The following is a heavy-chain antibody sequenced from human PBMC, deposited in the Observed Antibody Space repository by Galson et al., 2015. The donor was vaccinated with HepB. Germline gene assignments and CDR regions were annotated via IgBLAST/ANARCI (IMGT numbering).Heavy chain of an antibody. D-gene: IGHD2-21*01. Sequence: SLRLSCAASGFTFSSYWMHWVRQAPGKGLVWVSRINSDGSSTSYADSVKGRFTISRDNAKNTLYLQMNSLRAEDTAVYYCARVAYCGGDCYALSPPALIDYWGQGTLVTVSS. CDR1: GFTFSSYW. CDR2: INSDGSST. V-gene: IGHV3-74*01. CDR3: ARVAYCGGDCYALSPPALIDY. J-gene: IGHJ4*02.